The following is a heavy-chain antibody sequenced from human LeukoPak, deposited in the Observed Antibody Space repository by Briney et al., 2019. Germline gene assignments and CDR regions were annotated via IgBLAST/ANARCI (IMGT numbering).Heavy chain of an antibody. V-gene: IGHV3-23*01. CDR3: AKGSREWELLDAFDF. CDR2: ISGSGARK. CDR1: GFTFSSYG. D-gene: IGHD1-26*01. J-gene: IGHJ3*01. Sequence: GGSLRLSCAASGFTFSSYGMSWVRQAPGKGPECVSGISGSGARKDYADSVKGRFTISRDNAKNTLYLQMSSLRAEDTAVYYCAKGSREWELLDAFDFWGQGTKVAVSS.